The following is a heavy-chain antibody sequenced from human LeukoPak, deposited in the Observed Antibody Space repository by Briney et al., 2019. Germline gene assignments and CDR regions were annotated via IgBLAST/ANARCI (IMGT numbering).Heavy chain of an antibody. Sequence: PGGSLRLSCAASGFTFSSYEMNWARQAPGKGLEWVSYISSSGSTIYYADSVKGRFTISRDNAKNSLYLQMNSLRAEDTAVYYCARVGGDILTGYRQKNWFDPWGQGTLVTVSS. V-gene: IGHV3-48*03. CDR1: GFTFSSYE. CDR2: ISSSGSTI. J-gene: IGHJ5*02. CDR3: ARVGGDILTGYRQKNWFDP. D-gene: IGHD3-9*01.